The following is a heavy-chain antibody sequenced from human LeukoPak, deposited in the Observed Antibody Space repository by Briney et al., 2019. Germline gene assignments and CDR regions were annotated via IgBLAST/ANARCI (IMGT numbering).Heavy chain of an antibody. V-gene: IGHV4-4*02. D-gene: IGHD3-16*02. J-gene: IGHJ4*02. CDR2: IYHSGST. CDR3: ARAGYDYVWGSYRYNYFDY. Sequence: SETLSLTCAVSGGSISSSNWWSWARPPPGKGLEWIGEIYHSGSTNYNPSLKSRVTISVDKSKNQFSLKLSSVTAADTAVYYCARAGYDYVWGSYRYNYFDYWGQGTLVTVSS. CDR1: GGSISSSNW.